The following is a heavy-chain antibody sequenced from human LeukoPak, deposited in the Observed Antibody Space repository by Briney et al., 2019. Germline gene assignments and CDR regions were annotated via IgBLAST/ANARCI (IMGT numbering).Heavy chain of an antibody. CDR2: INSDGSTT. Sequence: GGSLRLSCAASGFTSSSYWMHWVRQAPGKGLVWVSRINSDGSTTSYADSVKGRFTISRDNAKNSLYLQMNSLRAEDTAVYYCARSSEGYYYDSSGRGYYFDYWGQGTLVTVSS. CDR1: GFTSSSYW. CDR3: ARSSEGYYYDSSGRGYYFDY. D-gene: IGHD3-22*01. V-gene: IGHV3-74*01. J-gene: IGHJ4*02.